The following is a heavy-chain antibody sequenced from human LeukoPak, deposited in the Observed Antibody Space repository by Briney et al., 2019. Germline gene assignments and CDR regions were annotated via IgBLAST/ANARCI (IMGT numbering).Heavy chain of an antibody. J-gene: IGHJ6*02. CDR3: ATNYYGSGYYHYGMDV. CDR1: GGTFSSYA. D-gene: IGHD3-10*01. V-gene: IGHV1-69*04. Sequence: SVKVSCKASGGTFSSYAISWVRQAPGQGLEWMGRIIPILGIANYAQKFQGRVTITADKSTSTAYMELSSLRSEDTAVYYCATNYYGSGYYHYGMDVWGQGTTVTVSS. CDR2: IIPILGIA.